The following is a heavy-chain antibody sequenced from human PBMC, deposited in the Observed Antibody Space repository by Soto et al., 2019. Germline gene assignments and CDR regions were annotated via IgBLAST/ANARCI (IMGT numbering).Heavy chain of an antibody. V-gene: IGHV4-39*01. CDR3: ALPRGYCTNAVCYTVTNWYFDL. D-gene: IGHD2-8*01. CDR2: IYYSGST. Sequence: QLQLQESGPGLVKPSETLSLTCTVSGGSISSSSYYWGWIRQPPGKGPEWIGSIYYSGSTYYNPSLKNRVPISVDTSKNQFSLKLSSVTAADTAVYYCALPRGYCTNAVCYTVTNWYFDLWGRGTLVPVSS. CDR1: GGSISSSSYY. J-gene: IGHJ2*01.